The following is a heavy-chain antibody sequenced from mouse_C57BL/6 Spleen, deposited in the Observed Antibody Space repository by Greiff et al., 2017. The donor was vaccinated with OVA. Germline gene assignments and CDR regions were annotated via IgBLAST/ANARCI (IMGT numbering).Heavy chain of an antibody. CDR3: SRSYDYDEAWFAY. V-gene: IGHV1-5*01. Sequence: VQLKESGTVLARPGASVKMSCKTSGYTFTSYWMHWVKQRPGQGLEWIGAIYPGNSDTSYNQKFKGKAKLTAVTSASTAYMELSSLTNEDSAVYYCSRSYDYDEAWFAYWGQGTLVTVSA. CDR1: GYTFTSYW. CDR2: IYPGNSDT. J-gene: IGHJ3*01. D-gene: IGHD2-4*01.